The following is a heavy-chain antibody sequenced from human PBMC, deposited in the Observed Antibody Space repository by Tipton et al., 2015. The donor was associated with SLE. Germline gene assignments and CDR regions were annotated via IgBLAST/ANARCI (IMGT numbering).Heavy chain of an antibody. CDR1: GFTFSSYA. Sequence: SLRLSCAASGFTFSSYAMSWVRQAPGKGLEWVSVIYSGGSSTYYADSVKGRFTISRDNSKNTLYLQMNSLRAEDTAVYYCARVLGGLGLFDYWGQGTLVTVSS. CDR3: ARVLGGLGLFDY. D-gene: IGHD2-15*01. CDR2: IYSGGSST. V-gene: IGHV3-23*03. J-gene: IGHJ4*02.